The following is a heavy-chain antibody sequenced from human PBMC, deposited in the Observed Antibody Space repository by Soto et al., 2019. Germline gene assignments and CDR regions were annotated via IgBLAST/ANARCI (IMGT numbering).Heavy chain of an antibody. CDR1: GYTFTSYA. CDR3: ARDPYYQYNYMDV. Sequence: QVQLVQSGAEVKKPGASVKVSCKASGYTFTSYAMHWVCQAPGQSLEWLGWINTGNGNTKYSQKFQGRVTITRDTSASTAYMELSSLRSEDTAVYYCARDPYYQYNYMDVWGKGTTVTVSS. CDR2: INTGNGNT. V-gene: IGHV1-3*04. J-gene: IGHJ6*03.